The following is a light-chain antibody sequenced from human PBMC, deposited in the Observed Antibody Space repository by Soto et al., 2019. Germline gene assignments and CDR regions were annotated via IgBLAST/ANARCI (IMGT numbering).Light chain of an antibody. J-gene: IGKJ4*01. CDR3: QQYGTSFLT. Sequence: EIVLTQSPGTLSLSPGERATLSCRASQSVSTSYLVWYQQKPGQAPRLLIYGASSRATGIPDRFSGSGSGTDFTLTISRLEPEDFAVYYCQQYGTSFLTFGGGTKVEIK. CDR1: QSVSTSY. V-gene: IGKV3-20*01. CDR2: GAS.